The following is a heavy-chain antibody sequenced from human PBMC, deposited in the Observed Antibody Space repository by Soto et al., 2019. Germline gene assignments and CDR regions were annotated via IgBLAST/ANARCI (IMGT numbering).Heavy chain of an antibody. CDR1: GFTFSSYS. Sequence: GSLRLSCAASGFTFSSYSMNWVRQAPGKGLEWVSSISSSSYIYYADSVKGRFTISRDNAKNSLYLQMNSLRAEDTAVYYCARGLYSSSWYYFDYWGQGTLVTVSS. CDR3: ARGLYSSSWYYFDY. J-gene: IGHJ4*02. D-gene: IGHD6-13*01. CDR2: ISSSSYI. V-gene: IGHV3-21*01.